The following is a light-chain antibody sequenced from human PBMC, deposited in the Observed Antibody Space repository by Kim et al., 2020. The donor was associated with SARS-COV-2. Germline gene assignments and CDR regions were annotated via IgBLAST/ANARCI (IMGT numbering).Light chain of an antibody. CDR2: GAS. J-gene: IGKJ2*01. CDR3: QQYGSSPYT. CDR1: QSVSSNY. Sequence: LAPGERATLSCRASQSVSSNYVAWYQQKPGQAPRLLIYGASSRAVGIPDRFSGSGSGTDFTLTISRLEPEDFAVYYCQQYGSSPYTFGQGTKLEIK. V-gene: IGKV3-20*01.